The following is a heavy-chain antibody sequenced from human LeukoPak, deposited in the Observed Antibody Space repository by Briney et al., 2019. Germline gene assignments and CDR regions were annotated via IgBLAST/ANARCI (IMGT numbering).Heavy chain of an antibody. D-gene: IGHD4-17*01. CDR2: IYYTGST. J-gene: IGHJ4*02. CDR1: GGAIISGAYY. CDR3: ASGTVTSFDY. V-gene: IGHV4-31*03. Sequence: SETLSLTCTVSGGAIISGAYYWNWIRQHPGKGLEWIGYIYYTGSTYYNPSLRSRVTMSLDRSKNQFSLRLSSVTAADTAVYYCASGTVTSFDYWGQGTLVTVSS.